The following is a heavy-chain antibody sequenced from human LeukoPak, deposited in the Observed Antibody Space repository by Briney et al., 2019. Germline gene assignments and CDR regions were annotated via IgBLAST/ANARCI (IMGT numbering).Heavy chain of an antibody. V-gene: IGHV3-30-3*01. CDR3: ARDRDGPDY. Sequence: GGSLRLSCAASGFTFSSYAMHWVRQAPGKGLEWVAVISYDGSTKYYADSVKGRFTISGDNSKNTLYLQMNSLRAEDTAVYYCARDRDGPDYWGQGTLVTVSS. J-gene: IGHJ4*02. CDR1: GFTFSSYA. D-gene: IGHD5-24*01. CDR2: ISYDGSTK.